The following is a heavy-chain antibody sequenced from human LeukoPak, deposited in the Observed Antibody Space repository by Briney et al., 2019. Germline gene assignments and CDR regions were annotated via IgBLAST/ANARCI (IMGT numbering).Heavy chain of an antibody. J-gene: IGHJ4*02. D-gene: IGHD6-19*01. Sequence: GGSLRLSCAASGFTFSSYWMHWVRHAPGKGLVWVSRINSDGSSTSYADSVKGRFTISRDNAKNTLYLQMNSLRAEDTAVYYCARPHVQWLVPYYFDYWGQGTLVTVSS. CDR3: ARPHVQWLVPYYFDY. CDR2: INSDGSST. V-gene: IGHV3-74*01. CDR1: GFTFSSYW.